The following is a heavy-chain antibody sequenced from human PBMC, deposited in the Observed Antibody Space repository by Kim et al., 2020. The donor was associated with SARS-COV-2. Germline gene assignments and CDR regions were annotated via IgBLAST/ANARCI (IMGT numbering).Heavy chain of an antibody. CDR2: T. D-gene: IGHD6-13*01. J-gene: IGHJ4*02. CDR3: AIGYSSSWYDY. Sequence: TNSHPALKSRVPISVDTSKNQFSLKLSSVTAADTAVYYCAIGYSSSWYDYWGQGTLVTVSS. V-gene: IGHV4-59*09.